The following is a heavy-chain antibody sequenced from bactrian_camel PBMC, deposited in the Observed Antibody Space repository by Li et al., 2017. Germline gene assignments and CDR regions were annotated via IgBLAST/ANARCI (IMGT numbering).Heavy chain of an antibody. CDR2: IYTFHRTT. D-gene: IGHD6*01. J-gene: IGHJ4*01. CDR3: AADVGSMSGNCQPNY. V-gene: IGHV3-2*01. CDR1: GEPSSAYC. Sequence: VQLVESGGGSVQAGGSLRLSCSFSGEPSSAYCMGWFRQAPGMEREQVAAFIYTFHRTTRYADSVKGRFTISRDDAKNTMYLQMNNLQPEDTAMYYCAADVGSMSGNCQPNYWGQGTQVTVS.